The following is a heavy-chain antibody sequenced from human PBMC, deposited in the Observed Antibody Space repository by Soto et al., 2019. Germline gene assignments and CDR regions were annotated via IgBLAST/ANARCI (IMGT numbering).Heavy chain of an antibody. CDR1: GFTFSSYW. CDR3: AREYTAMVGVDYYYGMDV. CDR2: INSDGSST. V-gene: IGHV3-74*01. J-gene: IGHJ6*02. Sequence: GGSLRLSCAASGFTFSSYWMHWVRQAPGKGLVWVSRINSDGSSTSYADSVKGRFTISRDNAKNTLYLQMNSLGAEDTAVYYCAREYTAMVGVDYYYGMDVWGQGTTVTVSS. D-gene: IGHD5-18*01.